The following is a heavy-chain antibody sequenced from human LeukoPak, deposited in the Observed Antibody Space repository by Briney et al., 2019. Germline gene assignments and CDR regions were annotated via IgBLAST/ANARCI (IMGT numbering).Heavy chain of an antibody. CDR3: ARDSVGELLYY. Sequence: GGPLRLSCAASGFTFSSYWMHWVRQAPGKGLVWVSRINSDGSSTSYADSVKGRFTISRDNAKNTLYLQMNSLRAEDTAVYYCARDSVGELLYYWGQGTLVTVSS. CDR1: GFTFSSYW. J-gene: IGHJ4*02. CDR2: INSDGSST. D-gene: IGHD1-26*01. V-gene: IGHV3-74*01.